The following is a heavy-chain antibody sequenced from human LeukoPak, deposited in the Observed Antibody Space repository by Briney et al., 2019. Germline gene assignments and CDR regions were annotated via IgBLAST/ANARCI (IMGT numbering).Heavy chain of an antibody. CDR2: IRGSGGRT. Sequence: GGSQRLFCAASGFTFRSYAMSGVRQSPGKGLEWVSDIRGSGGRTYCADSVEGRFTISRDNSNNTLYLQMNSLRAENTAVYYCAKEAEPYYYGSGSTYFDYWGQGTLVTVSS. CDR3: AKEAEPYYYGSGSTYFDY. D-gene: IGHD3-10*01. V-gene: IGHV3-23*01. CDR1: GFTFRSYA. J-gene: IGHJ4*02.